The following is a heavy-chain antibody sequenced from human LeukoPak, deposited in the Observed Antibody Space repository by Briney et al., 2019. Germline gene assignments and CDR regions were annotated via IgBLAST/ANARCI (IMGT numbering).Heavy chain of an antibody. Sequence: GASVKVSCEASGYTFINYGITWVRQAPGQGLEWMGWISPYNGNTKYLQKLQGRVTMTTDTSTSTAYMEVRSLRSDDTAVYYCAREESIGSYQFLHDYWGQGTLVTVSS. CDR1: GYTFINYG. J-gene: IGHJ4*02. V-gene: IGHV1-18*01. CDR2: ISPYNGNT. D-gene: IGHD1-26*01. CDR3: AREESIGSYQFLHDY.